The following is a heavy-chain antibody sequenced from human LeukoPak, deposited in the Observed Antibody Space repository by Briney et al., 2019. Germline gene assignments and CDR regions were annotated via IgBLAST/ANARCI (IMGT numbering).Heavy chain of an antibody. CDR3: ARSMVRGVHMD. CDR1: GGSTSSGGYS. J-gene: IGHJ4*02. V-gene: IGHV4-30-2*01. Sequence: KASETLSLTCAVSGGSTSSGGYSWSWIRQPPGKGLEWIGYIYHSGSTYYNPSLKSRVTISVDRSKNQFSLKLSSVTAADTAVYYCARSMVRGVHMDWGQGTLVTVSS. D-gene: IGHD3-10*01. CDR2: IYHSGST.